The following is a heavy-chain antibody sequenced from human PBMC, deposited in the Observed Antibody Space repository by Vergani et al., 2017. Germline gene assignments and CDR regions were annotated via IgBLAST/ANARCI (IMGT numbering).Heavy chain of an antibody. Sequence: VQLVESGGGVVQPGTSLRLSCAASGFIFKNHGMQWVRQAPGKGLEWVGGIRSKAYGQATIYAASVKGRFTISRDDSKSIAYLQMNNLQTEDTAMYYCVRDQVAMLRGSDALDIWGQGTMVTVSS. J-gene: IGHJ3*02. V-gene: IGHV3-49*02. CDR1: GFIFKNHG. CDR3: VRDQVAMLRGSDALDI. CDR2: IRSKAYGQAT. D-gene: IGHD3-10*01.